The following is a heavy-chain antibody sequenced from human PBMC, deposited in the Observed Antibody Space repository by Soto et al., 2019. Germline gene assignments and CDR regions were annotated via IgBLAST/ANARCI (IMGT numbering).Heavy chain of an antibody. D-gene: IGHD3-22*01. CDR1: GYTFTSYY. J-gene: IGHJ6*02. CDR2: INPSGGST. V-gene: IGHV1-46*01. CDR3: ARDPSYDPEPLYGMDV. Sequence: GASVKVSCKASGYTFTSYYMHWVRQAPGQGLEWMGIINPSGGSTSYAQKFQGRATMTRDTSTSTVYMELSSLRSEDTAVYYCARDPSYDPEPLYGMDVWGQGTTVTVSS.